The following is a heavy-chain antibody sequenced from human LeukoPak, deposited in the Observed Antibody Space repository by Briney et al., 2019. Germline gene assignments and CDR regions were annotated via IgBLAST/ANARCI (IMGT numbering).Heavy chain of an antibody. V-gene: IGHV1-2*06. J-gene: IGHJ4*02. D-gene: IGHD1-7*01. CDR1: GYTFTSYG. CDR3: ARIPSGITGTTADY. CDR2: INPNSGGT. Sequence: GASVKVSCKASGYTFTSYGISWVRQAPGQGLEWMGRINPNSGGTNYAQKFQGRVTMTRDTSISTAYMELSRLRSDDTAVYYCARIPSGITGTTADYWGQGTLVTVSS.